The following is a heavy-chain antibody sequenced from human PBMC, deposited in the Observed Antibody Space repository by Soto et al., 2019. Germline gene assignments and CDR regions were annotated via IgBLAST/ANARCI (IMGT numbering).Heavy chain of an antibody. J-gene: IGHJ6*03. CDR2: INHSGTT. V-gene: IGHV4-34*01. D-gene: IGHD3-9*01. Sequence: QVHLEQWGAGLLNPSETLSLTCAVYGGSLSGYYWSWVRQSPGKGLEWIGEINHSGTTNYNPSLKTRVTISADTSKHQFSLRLSSVTAADSAVYYCASYHYLDLWTGSRHYMDVWGRGNTVTVSS. CDR3: ASYHYLDLWTGSRHYMDV. CDR1: GGSLSGYY.